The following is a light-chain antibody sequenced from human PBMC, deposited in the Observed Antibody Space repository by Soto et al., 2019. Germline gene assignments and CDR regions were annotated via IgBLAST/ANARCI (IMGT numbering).Light chain of an antibody. CDR1: TSNIESHS. V-gene: IGLV1-44*01. CDR3: ATWDDSRKGV. J-gene: IGLJ1*01. Sequence: QSALTQPPSASGTPGPRIIISCSGSTSNIESHSVNWFQQVPGTAPRLLIITNNQRPSGVPDRFSGSKSGASASLAISGLQSEDEATYYCATWDDSRKGVFGTGTKVTVL. CDR2: TNN.